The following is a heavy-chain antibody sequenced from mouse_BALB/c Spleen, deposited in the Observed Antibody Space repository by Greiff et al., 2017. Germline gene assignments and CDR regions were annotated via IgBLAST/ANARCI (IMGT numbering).Heavy chain of an antibody. Sequence: EVKLVESGGGLVQPGGSRKLSCAASGFTFSSFGMHWVRQAPEKGLEWVAYISSGSSTIYYADTVKGRFTISRDNPKNTLFLQMTSLRSEDTAMYYCARAYPYGNYVGYAMDYWGQGTSVTVSS. CDR1: GFTFSSFG. D-gene: IGHD2-1*01. V-gene: IGHV5-17*02. CDR3: ARAYPYGNYVGYAMDY. J-gene: IGHJ4*01. CDR2: ISSGSSTI.